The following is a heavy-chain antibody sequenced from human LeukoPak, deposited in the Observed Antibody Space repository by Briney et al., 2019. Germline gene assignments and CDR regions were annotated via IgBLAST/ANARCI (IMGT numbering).Heavy chain of an antibody. V-gene: IGHV1-2*02. CDR1: GGTFSSYA. J-gene: IGHJ6*03. Sequence: WASVKVSCKASGGTFSSYAISWVRQAPGQGLEWMGWINPNSGGTNYAQKFQGRVTMTRDTSTSTVYMELSSLRSEDTAVYYCARDSVAGTRYYYYMDVWGKGTTVTISS. CDR3: ARDSVAGTRYYYYMDV. CDR2: INPNSGGT. D-gene: IGHD6-19*01.